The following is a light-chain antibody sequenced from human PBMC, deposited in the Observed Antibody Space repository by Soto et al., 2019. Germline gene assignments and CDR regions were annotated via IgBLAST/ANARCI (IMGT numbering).Light chain of an antibody. J-gene: IGKJ5*01. CDR3: QHYYSTLSIT. Sequence: DIVMTQSPDSLAVSLGERATINCKSSQSVLYSSNNKNYLAGYQQKPGQPPKLLIYWASTRESGVPDRFSGSGSGKDVTLTISSLQAEDVAVYYCQHYYSTLSITFGQGTLLEIK. CDR1: QSVLYSSNNKNY. CDR2: WAS. V-gene: IGKV4-1*01.